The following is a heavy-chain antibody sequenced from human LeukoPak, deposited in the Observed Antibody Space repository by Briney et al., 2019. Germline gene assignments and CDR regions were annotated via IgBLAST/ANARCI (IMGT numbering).Heavy chain of an antibody. CDR1: GFTFSSYS. Sequence: GGSLRLSCAAAGFTFSSYSMNWVRQAPGKGLEWVSSISSSSSYIYYADSVKGRFTISRDNAKNSLYLQMNSLRAEDTAMYYCARGIVGAISPDYWGQGTLVTVSS. CDR3: ARGIVGAISPDY. CDR2: ISSSSSYI. V-gene: IGHV3-21*01. J-gene: IGHJ4*02. D-gene: IGHD1-26*01.